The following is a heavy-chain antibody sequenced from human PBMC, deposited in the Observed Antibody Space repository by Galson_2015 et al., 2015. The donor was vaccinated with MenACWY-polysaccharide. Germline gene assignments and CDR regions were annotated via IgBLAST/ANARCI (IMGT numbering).Heavy chain of an antibody. CDR3: AKESTELRIVAGRPDH. CDR2: IRSSGTNT. V-gene: IGHV3-23*01. CDR1: GFTFTSYA. J-gene: IGHJ5*02. Sequence: SLRLSCAASGFTFTSYAMSWVRQAPGKGLEWVSAIRSSGTNTYYADSVKGRFTISRDKSKNTLYLRMNSLRAEDTAVYDCAKESTELRIVAGRPDHWGQGTQVTVSS. D-gene: IGHD2-15*01.